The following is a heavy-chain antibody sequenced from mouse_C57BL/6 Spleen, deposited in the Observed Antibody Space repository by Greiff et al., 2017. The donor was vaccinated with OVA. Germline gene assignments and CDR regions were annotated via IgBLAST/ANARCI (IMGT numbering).Heavy chain of an antibody. Sequence: EVHLVESGGGLVKPGGSLKLSCAASGFTFSSYSMSWVRQTPEKRLEWVATISDGGSYTYYPDNVKGRFTFSRDNAKNNLYLQMSHLKSEDTAMYYCARHYDYDAMDYWGQGTSVTVSS. J-gene: IGHJ4*01. CDR2: ISDGGSYT. D-gene: IGHD2-4*01. V-gene: IGHV5-4*01. CDR1: GFTFSSYS. CDR3: ARHYDYDAMDY.